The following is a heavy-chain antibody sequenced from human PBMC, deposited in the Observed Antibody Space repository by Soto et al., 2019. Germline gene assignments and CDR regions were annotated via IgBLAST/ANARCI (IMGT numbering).Heavy chain of an antibody. CDR3: AKEYCGGHCSSDYFDS. J-gene: IGHJ4*02. V-gene: IGHV3-30*18. D-gene: IGHD2-21*01. CDR1: EFTFTNYG. Sequence: QVQLVESGGGVVQPGRSLRLSCAASEFTFTNYGMHWVRQAPGNGLEWVAVISRDGSVRYYADSVKGRFTISRDNSKNTLYLQVNNLRAEDTAVYYCAKEYCGGHCSSDYFDSWGQGTLVTASS. CDR2: ISRDGSVR.